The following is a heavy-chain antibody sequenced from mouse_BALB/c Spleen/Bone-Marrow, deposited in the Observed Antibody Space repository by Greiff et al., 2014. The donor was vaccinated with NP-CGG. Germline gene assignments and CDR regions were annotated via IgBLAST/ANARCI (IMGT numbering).Heavy chain of an antibody. CDR3: ARYYYGSSYAMTT. Sequence: VQLQQSGAELVKPGASVKLSCTASGFNIKDTYMHWVKQRPEQGLEWIGRIDPANGNTKYDPKFQGKATITADTSSNTAYLQLSSLTSEDTAVYYCARYYYGSSYAMTTGVKEPQSPSPQ. D-gene: IGHD1-1*01. CDR2: IDPANGNT. CDR1: GFNIKDTY. J-gene: IGHJ4*01. V-gene: IGHV14-3*02.